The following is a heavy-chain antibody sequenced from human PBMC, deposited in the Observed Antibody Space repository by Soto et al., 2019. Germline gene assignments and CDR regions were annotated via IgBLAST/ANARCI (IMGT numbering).Heavy chain of an antibody. J-gene: IGHJ4*02. CDR1: GFSLSTSGVG. V-gene: IGHV2-5*02. CDR3: AHTLVVVTAIPFDY. D-gene: IGHD2-21*02. Sequence: QITLKESGPTLVKPTQTLTLTCTFSGFSLSTSGVGVGWIRQPPGKALEWLALIYWDDDKRYSPSLKSRLTITKDNSKNQVVLTMTNMDPVDTATYYCAHTLVVVTAIPFDYWGQGTLVTVSS. CDR2: IYWDDDK.